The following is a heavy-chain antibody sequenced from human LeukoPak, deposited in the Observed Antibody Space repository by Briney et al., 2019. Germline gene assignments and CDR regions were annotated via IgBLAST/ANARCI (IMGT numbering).Heavy chain of an antibody. CDR1: GFTFSSYA. V-gene: IGHV4-34*01. CDR2: INHSGST. J-gene: IGHJ5*02. D-gene: IGHD6-6*01. Sequence: GTLRLSCAASGFTFSSYAMSWVRQPPGKGLEWIGEINHSGSTNYNPSLKSRVTISVDTSKNQFSLKLSSVTAADTAVYYCARIRIAARPFDPWGQGTLVTVSS. CDR3: ARIRIAARPFDP.